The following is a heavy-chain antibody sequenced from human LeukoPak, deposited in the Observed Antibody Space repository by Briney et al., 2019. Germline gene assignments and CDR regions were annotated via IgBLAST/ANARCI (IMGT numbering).Heavy chain of an antibody. D-gene: IGHD7-27*01. CDR3: ARGSAENWGDYFDY. CDR2: IKQDGSEQ. CDR1: GFTFSSYW. Sequence: GGSLRLSCAASGFTFSSYWMNWVSQAPGRGLEWEANIKQDGSEQYYVDSVKVLFTISRDNAKNLMYLHMNSLRAEATAVYYCARGSAENWGDYFDYWGQGTLVTVSS. V-gene: IGHV3-7*01. J-gene: IGHJ4*02.